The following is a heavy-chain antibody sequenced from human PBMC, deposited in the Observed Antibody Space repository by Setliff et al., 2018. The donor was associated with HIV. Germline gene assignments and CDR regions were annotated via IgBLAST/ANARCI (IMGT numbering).Heavy chain of an antibody. Sequence: PSETLSLTCAVYGTSLNTYYWTWIRYTPGRGLQWIGQIDHSGSTNYNPSLKSRVTLSVDASKNQFSLKVKSVTAADTATYYCAKKGRYYYGSGVTTDYFDDWGQGTPVTVLL. D-gene: IGHD3-10*01. CDR2: IDHSGST. CDR1: GTSLNTYY. CDR3: AKKGRYYYGSGVTTDYFDD. V-gene: IGHV4-34*01. J-gene: IGHJ4*02.